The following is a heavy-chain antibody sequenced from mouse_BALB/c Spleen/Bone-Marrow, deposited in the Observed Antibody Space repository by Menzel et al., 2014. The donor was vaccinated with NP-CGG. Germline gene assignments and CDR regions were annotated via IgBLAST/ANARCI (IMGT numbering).Heavy chain of an antibody. D-gene: IGHD2-4*01. CDR1: GFNIXDTY. Sequence: VQLKESGAELVKPGASVKLSCTASGFNIXDTYMHWVKQRPEQGLEWIGRIDPANGNTKYDPKFQGKATITADTSSNTAYLQLSSLTSEDTAVYYCARMITAYWGQGTLVTVST. V-gene: IGHV14-3*02. J-gene: IGHJ3*01. CDR2: IDPANGNT. CDR3: ARMITAY.